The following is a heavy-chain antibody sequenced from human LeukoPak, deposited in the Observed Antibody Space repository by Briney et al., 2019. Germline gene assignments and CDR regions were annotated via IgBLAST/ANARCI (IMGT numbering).Heavy chain of an antibody. D-gene: IGHD3-3*01. CDR2: ISAYNGNT. V-gene: IGHV1-18*01. J-gene: IGHJ6*02. Sequence: ASVKISCKASGYTFTSYGISWVRQAPGQGLEWMGWISAYNGNTNYAQKLQGSVTMTTDTSTSTAYMELRSLRSDDTAVYYCARVVTIYYYGMDVWGQGTTVTVSS. CDR1: GYTFTSYG. CDR3: ARVVTIYYYGMDV.